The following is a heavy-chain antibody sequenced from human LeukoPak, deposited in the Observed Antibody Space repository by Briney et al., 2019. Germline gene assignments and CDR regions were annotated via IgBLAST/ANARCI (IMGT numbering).Heavy chain of an antibody. Sequence: SETLSLTCTVSAYSITYGHQWGWIRQSPGWGLEWIGHIYYGGSTSYNPSLKSRVTLSVDTPKNQFSLNLTSVTAADTAVYYCARLKSPSYGASNFDYWGQGTLVTVSS. CDR2: IYYGGST. CDR1: AYSITYGHQ. V-gene: IGHV4-38-2*02. J-gene: IGHJ4*02. CDR3: ARLKSPSYGASNFDY. D-gene: IGHD3-16*01.